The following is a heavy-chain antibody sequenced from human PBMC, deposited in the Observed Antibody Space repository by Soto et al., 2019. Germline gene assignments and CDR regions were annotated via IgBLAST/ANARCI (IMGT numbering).Heavy chain of an antibody. J-gene: IGHJ4*02. CDR2: ITGSSSNL. CDR3: AKGGAVYGLLTHDY. CDR1: GFTFSDYA. V-gene: IGHV3-23*01. D-gene: IGHD3-9*01. Sequence: EVQLLESGGGLEQPGGSLRLSCAASGFTFSDYAMSWVRQAPGKGLGWVTTITGSSSNLYYTDSVKGRFAVSRDNSRNILFLQMNSLTAEDTAVYYCAKGGAVYGLLTHDYWGQGTIVTVSS.